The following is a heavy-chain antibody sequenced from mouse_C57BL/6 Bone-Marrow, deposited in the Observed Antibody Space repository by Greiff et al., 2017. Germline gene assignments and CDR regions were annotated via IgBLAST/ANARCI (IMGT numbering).Heavy chain of an antibody. CDR3: TLQTAQALFDY. D-gene: IGHD3-2*02. Sequence: VQLQQSGAELVRPGASVKLSCTASGFNIKDDYMHWVKQRPEQGLEWIGWIDPENGDTEYASKFQGKATITADTSSTTAYLQLSSLTSEDTAVYYCTLQTAQALFDYWGQGTTLTVSS. CDR2: IDPENGDT. V-gene: IGHV14-4*01. J-gene: IGHJ2*01. CDR1: GFNIKDDY.